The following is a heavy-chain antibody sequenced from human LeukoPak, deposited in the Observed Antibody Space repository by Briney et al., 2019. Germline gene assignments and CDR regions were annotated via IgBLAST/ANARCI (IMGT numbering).Heavy chain of an antibody. V-gene: IGHV3-23*01. CDR1: GFTFSSSA. CDR3: ATLWFGDNYFDY. D-gene: IGHD3-10*01. CDR2: ISGRDGST. Sequence: GGSLRLSCAASGFTFSSSAMSWVRQAPGKGLEWVSGISGRDGSTYYADSVKGRFTISRDNSKNTLYLQMNSLRAEDTAVYYCATLWFGDNYFDYWGQGTLVTVSS. J-gene: IGHJ4*02.